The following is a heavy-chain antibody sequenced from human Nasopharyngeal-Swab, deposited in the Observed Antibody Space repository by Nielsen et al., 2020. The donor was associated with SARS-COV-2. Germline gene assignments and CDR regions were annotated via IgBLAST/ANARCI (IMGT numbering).Heavy chain of an antibody. CDR3: ARQSRCSSTSCYEDYYYYMDV. Sequence: GESLKISCKGSGYSFTSYWISWVRQMPGKGLEWMGRIDPSDSYTNYSPSFQGHVTISADKSISTAYLQWSSLKASDTAMYYCARQSRCSSTSCYEDYYYYMDVWGKGTTVTVSS. J-gene: IGHJ6*03. CDR2: IDPSDSYT. V-gene: IGHV5-10-1*01. D-gene: IGHD2-2*01. CDR1: GYSFTSYW.